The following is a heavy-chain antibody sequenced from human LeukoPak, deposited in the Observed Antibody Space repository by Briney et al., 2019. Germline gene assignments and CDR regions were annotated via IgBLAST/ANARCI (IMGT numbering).Heavy chain of an antibody. Sequence: GGSLRLSCATSGFTFSYYGMHWVRQAPGKGLEWVAVIWNDATNKYYADSVKGRFTISRDNSKNTLYLQMNSLRAEDTATYFCVKDRKPDSRYNFDYWGRGTLVTVSS. V-gene: IGHV3-33*06. D-gene: IGHD5-12*01. J-gene: IGHJ4*02. CDR3: VKDRKPDSRYNFDY. CDR1: GFTFSYYG. CDR2: IWNDATNK.